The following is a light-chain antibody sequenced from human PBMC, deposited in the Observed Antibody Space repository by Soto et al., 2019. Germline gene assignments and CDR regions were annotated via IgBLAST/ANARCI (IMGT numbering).Light chain of an antibody. CDR2: GAS. J-gene: IGKJ4*01. Sequence: EIVMTQSPATLSVSPGERVALSCRASQSVSSNLAWYQQKPGQAPRLLIFGASTRATGIPARFSGSGSGTEFTLTISSLQSEDFAVYYCEYYGTSITFGGGTKVEIK. CDR1: QSVSSN. CDR3: EYYGTSIT. V-gene: IGKV3-15*01.